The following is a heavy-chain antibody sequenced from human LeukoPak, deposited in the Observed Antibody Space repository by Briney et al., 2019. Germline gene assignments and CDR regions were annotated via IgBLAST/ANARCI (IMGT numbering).Heavy chain of an antibody. CDR3: AKDKSRFLEWLSFDY. CDR1: GFTFDDYA. Sequence: GRSLRLSCAASGFTFDDYAMHWVRQAPGKGLEWVSGISWNSGSIGYADSVEGRFTISRDNAKNSLYLQMNSLRAEDMALYYCAKDKSRFLEWLSFDYWGQGTLVTVSS. CDR2: ISWNSGSI. J-gene: IGHJ4*02. D-gene: IGHD3-3*01. V-gene: IGHV3-9*03.